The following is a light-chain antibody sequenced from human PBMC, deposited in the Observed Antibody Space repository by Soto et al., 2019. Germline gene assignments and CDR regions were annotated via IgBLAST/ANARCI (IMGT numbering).Light chain of an antibody. CDR3: AAWDDSLNGPL. CDR1: SSNIGSNT. Sequence: QSVLTQPPSASGTPGQRVTISCSGSSSNIGSNTVNWYQQLPGTAPKLIIYSNNQRPSGVPDRFSGSKSGTSASLAISGLQSEDEADHYCAAWDDSLNGPLFGGVTKLTVL. J-gene: IGLJ2*01. CDR2: SNN. V-gene: IGLV1-44*01.